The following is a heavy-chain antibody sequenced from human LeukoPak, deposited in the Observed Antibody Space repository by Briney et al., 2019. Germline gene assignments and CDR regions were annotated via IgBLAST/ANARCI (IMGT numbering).Heavy chain of an antibody. CDR3: AKSSLYSSSWYYFDQ. V-gene: IGHV3-23*01. D-gene: IGHD6-13*01. CDR2: ISGSGGST. CDR1: GFTFSSYA. J-gene: IGHJ4*02. Sequence: PGGSLRLSCAASGFTFSSYAMSWVRQAPGKGLEWVSAISGSGGSTYYADSVKGRFTISRDNSKNTLYLQVNSLRAEDTAVYYCAKSSLYSSSWYYFDQWGQGTLVTVSS.